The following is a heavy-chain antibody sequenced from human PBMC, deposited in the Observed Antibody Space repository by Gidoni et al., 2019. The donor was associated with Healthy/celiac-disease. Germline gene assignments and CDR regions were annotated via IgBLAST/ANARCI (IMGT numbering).Heavy chain of an antibody. D-gene: IGHD3-3*01. Sequence: QVPLVQSGAEVKKPGSSVKVSCKASGGTLSSYTISWVRQAPGQGLEWMGRIIPILGIANYAQKFQGRVTITADKSTSTAYMELSSLRSEDTAVDYCARGYYDFWSGYYYYYGMDVWGQGTTVTVSS. J-gene: IGHJ6*02. CDR1: GGTLSSYT. V-gene: IGHV1-69*02. CDR2: IIPILGIA. CDR3: ARGYYDFWSGYYYYYGMDV.